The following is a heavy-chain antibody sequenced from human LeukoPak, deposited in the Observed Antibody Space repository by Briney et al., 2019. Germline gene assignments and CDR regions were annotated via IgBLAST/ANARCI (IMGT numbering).Heavy chain of an antibody. Sequence: GGSLRLSCAASGFTVSSNYMSWVRQAPGKGLEWVSVIYSGGSTYYADSVKGRFTISRDNSKNTLYLQMNSLRAEDTAVYYCAKVAKYYDFWSGYYFDYWGQGTLVTVSS. CDR1: GFTVSSNY. J-gene: IGHJ4*02. D-gene: IGHD3-3*01. CDR3: AKVAKYYDFWSGYYFDY. V-gene: IGHV3-53*05. CDR2: IYSGGST.